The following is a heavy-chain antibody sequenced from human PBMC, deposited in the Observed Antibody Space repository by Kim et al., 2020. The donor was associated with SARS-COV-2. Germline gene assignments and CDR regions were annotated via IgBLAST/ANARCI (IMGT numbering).Heavy chain of an antibody. Sequence: ESLKISCKGSGYSFTSYWISWVRQMPGKGLEWMGRIDPSDSYTNYSPSFQGHVTISADKSISTAYLQWSSLKASDTAMYYCARTPNYYGSGSYLLHWGQGTLVTVSS. CDR1: GYSFTSYW. CDR2: IDPSDSYT. J-gene: IGHJ4*02. V-gene: IGHV5-10-1*01. CDR3: ARTPNYYGSGSYLLH. D-gene: IGHD3-10*01.